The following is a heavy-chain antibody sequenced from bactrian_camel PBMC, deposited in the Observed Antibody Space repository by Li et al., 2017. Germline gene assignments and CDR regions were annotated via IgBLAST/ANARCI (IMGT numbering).Heavy chain of an antibody. CDR2: IDSNGVT. V-gene: IGHV3S53*01. CDR1: GDTSSSRC. D-gene: IGHD7*01. J-gene: IGHJ4*01. Sequence: HVQLVESGGGSVQAGGSLTLSCVVSGDTSSSRCMGWFRQAPGKEREPVAHIDSNGVTKYADSVKGRFTVSQDNAKITLYLQMNSLEPEDTARYYCEAEGGGCYFGPAANWLTFTDWQQGTQVTVS.